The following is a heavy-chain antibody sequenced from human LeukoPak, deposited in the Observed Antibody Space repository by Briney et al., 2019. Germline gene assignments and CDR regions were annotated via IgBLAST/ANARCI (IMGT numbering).Heavy chain of an antibody. V-gene: IGHV1-69*04. CDR3: ARGPPITMVRGVIITPPYGMDV. D-gene: IGHD3-10*01. Sequence: EASVKVSCKASGGTFSSYAISWVRQAPGQGLEWMGRIIPILGIANYAQKFQGRVTITADKSTSTAYMELSSVTAADTAVYYCARGPPITMVRGVIITPPYGMDVWGQGTTVTVSS. CDR1: GGTFSSYA. J-gene: IGHJ6*02. CDR2: IIPILGIA.